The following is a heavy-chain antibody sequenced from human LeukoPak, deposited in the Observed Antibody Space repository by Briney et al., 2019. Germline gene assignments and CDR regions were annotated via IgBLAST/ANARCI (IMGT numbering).Heavy chain of an antibody. CDR3: VRDQRIGDSSSWYRWFDP. J-gene: IGHJ5*02. CDR1: GGTFTSYA. V-gene: IGHV1-69*13. D-gene: IGHD6-13*01. CDR2: IIPIFGTA. Sequence: SVKVSCKASGGTFTSYAISWVRQAPGQGLEWMGGIIPIFGTANYAQKFQGRVTITADESTSTAYMELSSLRSEDTAVYYCVRDQRIGDSSSWYRWFDPWGQGTLVTVSS.